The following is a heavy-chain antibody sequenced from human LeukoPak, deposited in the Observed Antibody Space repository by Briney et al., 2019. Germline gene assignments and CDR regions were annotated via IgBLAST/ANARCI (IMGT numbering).Heavy chain of an antibody. CDR1: GYTFTSYY. D-gene: IGHD2-2*01. J-gene: IGHJ6*02. CDR3: ARHTAYCSSTSCYYYYYGMDV. V-gene: IGHV1-46*01. CDR2: INPSGGST. Sequence: GASVKVSCKASGYTFTSYYMHWVRQAPGQGLEWMGIINPSGGSTSYAQKFQGRVTMTRDTSTSTVYMELSSLRSEDTAVYCCARHTAYCSSTSCYYYYYGMDVWGQGTTVTVSS.